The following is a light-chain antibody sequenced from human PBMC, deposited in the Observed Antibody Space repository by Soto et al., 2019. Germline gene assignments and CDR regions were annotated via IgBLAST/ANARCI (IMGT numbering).Light chain of an antibody. CDR1: NIGSKS. Sequence: SYELTQPPSVSGAPGKTARITCGGNNIGSKSVHWYQQKPGQAPVLVIYYDSDRPSGIPERFSGSNSGNTATLTISRVEAGDEADYYCQVWDSSSDHPIGGGTKLTVL. J-gene: IGLJ2*01. CDR2: YDS. V-gene: IGLV3-21*04. CDR3: QVWDSSSDHP.